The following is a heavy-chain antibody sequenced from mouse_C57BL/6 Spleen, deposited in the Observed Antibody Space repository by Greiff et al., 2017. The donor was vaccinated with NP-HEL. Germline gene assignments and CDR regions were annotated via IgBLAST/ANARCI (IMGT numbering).Heavy chain of an antibody. CDR1: GYTFTSYW. CDR2: IDPSDSET. CDR3: AREGYYGSSFDY. J-gene: IGHJ2*01. V-gene: IGHV1-52*01. Sequence: QVQLKQPGAELVRPGSSVKLSCKASGYTFTSYWMHWVKQRPIQGLEWIGNIDPSDSETHYNQKFKDKATLTVDKASSTAYMQLSSLTSEDSAVYYCAREGYYGSSFDYWGKGTTLTVSS. D-gene: IGHD1-1*01.